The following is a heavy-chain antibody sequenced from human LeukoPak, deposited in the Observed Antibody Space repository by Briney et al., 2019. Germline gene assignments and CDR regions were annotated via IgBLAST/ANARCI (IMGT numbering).Heavy chain of an antibody. D-gene: IGHD5-12*01. V-gene: IGHV1-69*05. CDR2: IIPIFGTA. Sequence: ASVKVSCKASGGTFSSYAISWVRQAPGQGLEWMGRIIPIFGTANYAQKFQGRVTNTTDESTSTAYMELSSLRSEDTAVYYCALDIVATIGQYNWFHPWGQGTLVTVSS. CDR3: ALDIVATIGQYNWFHP. J-gene: IGHJ5*02. CDR1: GGTFSSYA.